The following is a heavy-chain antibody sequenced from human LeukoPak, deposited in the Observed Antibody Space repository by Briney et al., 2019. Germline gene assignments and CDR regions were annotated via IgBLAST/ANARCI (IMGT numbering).Heavy chain of an antibody. CDR1: GVSMSSYY. D-gene: IGHD6-19*01. V-gene: IGHV4-59*01. CDR2: IYRSGGT. J-gene: IGHJ4*02. Sequence: PSETLSLTCTVSGVSMSSYYWGWIRQPPGKGLEWIGYIYRSGGTNYNPSVRSRVSISLDTSKNQFSLELRSVTAADTVVYFCARRYASGWSPTFDYWGQGILVTVST. CDR3: ARRYASGWSPTFDY.